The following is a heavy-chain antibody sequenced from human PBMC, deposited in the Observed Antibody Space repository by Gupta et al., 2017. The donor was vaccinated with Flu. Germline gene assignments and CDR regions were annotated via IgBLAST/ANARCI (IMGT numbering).Heavy chain of an antibody. V-gene: IGHV3-21*01. CDR3: VRDRSTTWHRGNYFDS. CDR1: RFPFRSSD. J-gene: IGHJ4*02. Sequence: VQLVESGGGLVKSGESLLLSCKVSRFPFRSSDMNWVRQAPGKGLEWVSSISSSSFYIYYADSVKGRFTISRDNLQNSVFLQMDSLRVEDTAVYYCVRDRSTTWHRGNYFDSWGQGTLVTVSS. D-gene: IGHD6-13*01. CDR2: ISSSSFYI.